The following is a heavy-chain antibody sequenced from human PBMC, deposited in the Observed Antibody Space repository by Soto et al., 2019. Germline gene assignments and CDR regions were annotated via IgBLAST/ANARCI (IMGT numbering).Heavy chain of an antibody. Sequence: VQLVQSGAEVKKPGESLKISCKGSGYDFSGHWVGWVRQMPGKGLEWMGIVYPDDSNTKYNPSFESQVTISADKSTSTAYLQWSSLKASDPAICYCARLFSLLCSRATCHFRVHRFDPWGQGTLVTVSS. D-gene: IGHD2-2*01. CDR2: VYPDDSNT. V-gene: IGHV5-51*01. CDR3: ARLFSLLCSRATCHFRVHRFDP. J-gene: IGHJ5*02. CDR1: GYDFSGHW.